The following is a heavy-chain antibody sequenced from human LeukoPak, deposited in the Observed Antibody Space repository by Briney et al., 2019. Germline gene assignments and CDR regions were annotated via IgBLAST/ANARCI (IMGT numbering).Heavy chain of an antibody. D-gene: IGHD6-13*01. CDR2: INSDGSST. V-gene: IGHV3-74*01. CDR1: GFTFSSYW. Sequence: GGSLRLSCAASGFTFSSYWMHWVRQAPGKGLVWVSRINSDGSSTSYADSVKGRSTISRDNAKNTLYLQMNSLRAEDTAVYYCARASSWTPGDYWGQGTLVTVSS. CDR3: ARASSWTPGDY. J-gene: IGHJ4*02.